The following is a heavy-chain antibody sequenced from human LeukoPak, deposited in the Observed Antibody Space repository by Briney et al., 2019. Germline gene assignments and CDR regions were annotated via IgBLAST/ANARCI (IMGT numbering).Heavy chain of an antibody. CDR1: GFTLSSYA. CDR2: ISGSGGST. Sequence: ASLKLSCSGSGFTLSSYAMSLVRQGPGKGLEWVSAISGSGGSTYYADSVKGRFTISRDNSKNTLYLQMNSLRAEDTAVYYCTKVGMATADYWGQGTLVTVSS. CDR3: TKVGMATADY. J-gene: IGHJ4*02. D-gene: IGHD5-24*01. V-gene: IGHV3-23*01.